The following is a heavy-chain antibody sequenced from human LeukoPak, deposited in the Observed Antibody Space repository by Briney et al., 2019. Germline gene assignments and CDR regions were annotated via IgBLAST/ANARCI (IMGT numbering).Heavy chain of an antibody. V-gene: IGHV3-7*01. CDR1: GFTFSSSW. J-gene: IGHJ6*03. CDR3: ARVGPSYYYYYMDA. CDR2: IKQDGSEQ. Sequence: PGGSLGLSCSASGFTFSSSWMTWVRQAPGKGLEWVANIKQDGSEQYTADSLKGRFTISRDNDKKLVFLQMNSLRVDDTAVYYCARVGPSYYYYYMDAWGNGTTVIVSS.